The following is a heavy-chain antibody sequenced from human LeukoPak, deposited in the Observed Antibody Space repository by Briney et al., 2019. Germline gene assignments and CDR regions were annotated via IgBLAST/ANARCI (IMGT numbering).Heavy chain of an antibody. D-gene: IGHD3-22*01. J-gene: IGHJ4*02. CDR3: AKDASAQYYYDSSGYVYYFDY. CDR1: GFPLRTSG. CDR2: IIRVGSST. V-gene: IGHV3-74*01. Sequence: GGPLRPSCEPSGFPLRTSGMYWVGQAQGRGWVWVSGIIRVGSSTSNADSVKGRFTISRDNAKNTLYLQMNSLRAEDAAVYYCAKDASAQYYYDSSGYVYYFDYWGQGTLVTVSS.